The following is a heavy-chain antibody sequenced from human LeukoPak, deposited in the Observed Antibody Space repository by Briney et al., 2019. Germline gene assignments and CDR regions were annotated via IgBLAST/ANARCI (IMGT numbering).Heavy chain of an antibody. Sequence: ASVKVSCKASGGTFSSYAISWVRQAPGQGLEWMGGIIPIFGTANYAQKFQGRVTITADESTSTAYMELSGLRSEDTAVYYCARDRSSFSYAFDIWGQGTMVTVSS. CDR2: IIPIFGTA. CDR1: GGTFSSYA. V-gene: IGHV1-69*13. D-gene: IGHD6-6*01. J-gene: IGHJ3*02. CDR3: ARDRSSFSYAFDI.